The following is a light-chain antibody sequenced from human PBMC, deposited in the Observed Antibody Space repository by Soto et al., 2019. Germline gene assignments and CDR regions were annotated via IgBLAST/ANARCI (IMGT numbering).Light chain of an antibody. CDR3: LQEYTYPLT. CDR2: AAS. CDR1: QGIRND. Sequence: AIQMTQSPSSLSASVGDRVTITCRASQGIRNDLGWYQQKPGKAPKLLMYAASSLQSGVPSRFSGSGSGTDFTLTISSLQPEDVATYYCLQEYTYPLTFGGGTKVEIK. J-gene: IGKJ4*01. V-gene: IGKV1-6*01.